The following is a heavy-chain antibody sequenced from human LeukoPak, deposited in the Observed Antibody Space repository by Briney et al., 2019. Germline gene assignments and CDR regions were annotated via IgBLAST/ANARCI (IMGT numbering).Heavy chain of an antibody. J-gene: IGHJ4*02. CDR1: GFTFSSYA. Sequence: GRSLRLSCAASGFTFSSYAMHWVRQAPGKGLEWVAVISYDGSNKYYADSVKGRFTISRDNSKNTLYLQMNSLRAEDTAVCYCARDCSSTSCYDYWGQGTLVTVSS. D-gene: IGHD2-2*01. CDR3: ARDCSSTSCYDY. CDR2: ISYDGSNK. V-gene: IGHV3-30*01.